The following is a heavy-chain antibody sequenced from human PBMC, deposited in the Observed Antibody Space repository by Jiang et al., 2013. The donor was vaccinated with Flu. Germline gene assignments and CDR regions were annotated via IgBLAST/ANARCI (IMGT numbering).Heavy chain of an antibody. D-gene: IGHD2-21*02. CDR1: GGSISSSSYY. J-gene: IGHJ4*02. V-gene: IGHV4-39*07. CDR3: ARAPSDSNWSKHFFDY. CDR2: IYYSGSA. Sequence: GPGLVKPSETLSLTCSASGGSISSSSYYWGWIRQPPGKGLEWIGSIYYSGSAYYNPSLKSRLTISVDTSKNQFSLRLTSVTAADTALYFCARAPSDSNWSKHFFDYWGQGSLVTVSS.